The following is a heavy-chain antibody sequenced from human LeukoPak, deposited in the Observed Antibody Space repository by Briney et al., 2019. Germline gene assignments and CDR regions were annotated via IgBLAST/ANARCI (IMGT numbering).Heavy chain of an antibody. D-gene: IGHD6-13*01. CDR1: GFTFSNYA. Sequence: PGGSLRLSCAASGFTFSNYALSWVRQPPGKGLEWVSSLSGSGGVTYYADSVKGRFTISRDNSKNTLYLQMNSLRAEDTAVYYCAKLKGGYINTWYYDYWGQGTLVTVS. CDR2: LSGSGGVT. V-gene: IGHV3-23*01. J-gene: IGHJ4*02. CDR3: AKLKGGYINTWYYDY.